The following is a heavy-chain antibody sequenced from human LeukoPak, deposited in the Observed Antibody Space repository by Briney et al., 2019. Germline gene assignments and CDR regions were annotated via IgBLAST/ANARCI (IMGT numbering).Heavy chain of an antibody. V-gene: IGHV4-59*01. J-gene: IGHJ4*02. Sequence: SETLSPTCTVSGGSISSYYWSWIRQPPGKGLEWIGYIYYSGSTNYNPSLKSRVTISVDTSKNQFSLKLSSVTAADTAVYYCARVRYSYGYGPLGYWGQGTLVTVSS. CDR1: GGSISSYY. D-gene: IGHD5-18*01. CDR3: ARVRYSYGYGPLGY. CDR2: IYYSGST.